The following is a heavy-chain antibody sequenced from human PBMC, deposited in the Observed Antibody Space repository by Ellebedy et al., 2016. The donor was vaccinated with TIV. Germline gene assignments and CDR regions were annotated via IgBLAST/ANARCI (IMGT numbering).Heavy chain of an antibody. CDR1: GYTFTTYA. V-gene: IGHV1-3*01. Sequence: AASVKVSCKASGYTFTTYAMHWVRHAPGQRLEWMGWINAGNGDTKYSQKFQGRVTITRDTSASTDYMELSSLRSEETAVYYCARGLSRRWMEGFYWGQGTLVTVSS. J-gene: IGHJ4*02. D-gene: IGHD3-3*01. CDR2: INAGNGDT. CDR3: ARGLSRRWMEGFY.